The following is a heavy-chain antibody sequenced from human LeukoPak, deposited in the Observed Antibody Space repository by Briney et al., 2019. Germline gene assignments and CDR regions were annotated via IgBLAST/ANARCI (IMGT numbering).Heavy chain of an antibody. J-gene: IGHJ6*04. Sequence: GGSLRLSCAASGFTFSSYEMNWVRQAPGKGLEWVSYISSSGSTIYYADSVKGRFTISRDNAKNSLYLQMYSLRAEDTAVYYCAVLGITMIGGVWGKGTTVTISS. CDR2: ISSSGSTI. CDR3: AVLGITMIGGV. D-gene: IGHD3-10*02. CDR1: GFTFSSYE. V-gene: IGHV3-48*03.